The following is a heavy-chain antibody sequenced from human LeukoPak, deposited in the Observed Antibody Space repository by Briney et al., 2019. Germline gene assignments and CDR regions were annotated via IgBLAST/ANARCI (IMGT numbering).Heavy chain of an antibody. D-gene: IGHD3-9*01. CDR3: ARGGGYDIFFDY. Sequence: PSETLSLTCTVSGGSISSYYWSWIRQPPGKGLEWIGYIYYSGSTYYNPSLKSRVTISVDTSKNQFSLKLSSVTAADTAVYYCARGGGYDIFFDYWGQGTLVTVSS. J-gene: IGHJ4*02. CDR2: IYYSGST. V-gene: IGHV4-59*08. CDR1: GGSISSYY.